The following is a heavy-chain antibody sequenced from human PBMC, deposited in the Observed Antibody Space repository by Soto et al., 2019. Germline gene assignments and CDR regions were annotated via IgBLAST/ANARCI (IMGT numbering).Heavy chain of an antibody. J-gene: IGHJ4*02. D-gene: IGHD3-3*01. Sequence: SETLSLTCTVSGGSISSYYWSWIRQPPGKGLEWKGYNYYSRSTNYNPSLKSRVTISVDTSKNQFSLKLSSVTAADTAVYYCARHLPKPFWSGYCAFDYWGQGTLVTVSS. CDR1: GGSISSYY. CDR2: NYYSRST. V-gene: IGHV4-59*08. CDR3: ARHLPKPFWSGYCAFDY.